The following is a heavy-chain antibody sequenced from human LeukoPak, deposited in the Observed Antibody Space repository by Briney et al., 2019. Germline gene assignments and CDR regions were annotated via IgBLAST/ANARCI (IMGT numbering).Heavy chain of an antibody. Sequence: PSETLSLTCAVYGGSFGGYYWSWIRQPPGKGLEWIGEINHSGSTNYNPSLKSRVTISVDTSKNQFSLKLSSVTAADTAVYYCARARRGSTSSPFRSSIAARNYFDYWGQGTLVTVSS. CDR1: GGSFGGYY. V-gene: IGHV4-34*01. J-gene: IGHJ4*02. CDR2: INHSGST. CDR3: ARARRGSTSSPFRSSIAARNYFDY. D-gene: IGHD6-6*01.